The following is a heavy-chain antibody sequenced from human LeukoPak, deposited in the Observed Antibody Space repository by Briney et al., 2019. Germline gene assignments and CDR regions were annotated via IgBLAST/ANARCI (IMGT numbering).Heavy chain of an antibody. CDR1: GFTFNIHA. D-gene: IGHD5-24*01. Sequence: PGGSLRLSCEASGFTFNIHAMSWVRQAPGKGLEWVSTISTGGGTTYYADSVKGRFTISRDNSKDTLYLQMNNLRAEDTAVYHCAKVRDGCNTVDFWGQGALVTVSS. CDR2: ISTGGGTT. V-gene: IGHV3-23*01. CDR3: AKVRDGCNTVDF. J-gene: IGHJ4*02.